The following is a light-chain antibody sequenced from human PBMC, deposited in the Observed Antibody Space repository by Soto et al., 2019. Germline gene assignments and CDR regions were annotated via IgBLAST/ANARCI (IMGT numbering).Light chain of an antibody. CDR2: GAS. V-gene: IGKV3-15*01. CDR3: QQYNSWPPRT. J-gene: IGKJ2*01. CDR1: QSISNC. Sequence: EIVMTQSPASLSVSPGETATLSCRASQSISNCLAWYQQKPGQAPSLLIYGASTRATGIPARFSGSGSGTEFTLTISSLQSEDSALYYCQQYNSWPPRTFGQGTKLEIK.